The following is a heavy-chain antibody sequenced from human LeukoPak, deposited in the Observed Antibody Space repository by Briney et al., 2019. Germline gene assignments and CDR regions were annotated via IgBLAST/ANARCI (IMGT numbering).Heavy chain of an antibody. Sequence: SETLSLTCTVSGGSISSYYWSWIRQPPGKGLEWIGYIYYSGSINYNPSLKSRVTISVDTSKNQFSLKLSSVTAADTAVYYCATLTTVVTAYYFDYWGQGTLVTVSS. CDR2: IYYSGSI. CDR1: GGSISSYY. V-gene: IGHV4-59*08. J-gene: IGHJ4*02. D-gene: IGHD4-23*01. CDR3: ATLTTVVTAYYFDY.